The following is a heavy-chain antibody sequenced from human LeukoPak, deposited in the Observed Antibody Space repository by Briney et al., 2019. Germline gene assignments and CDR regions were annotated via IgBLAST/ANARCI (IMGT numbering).Heavy chain of an antibody. CDR3: ARGPITRPTRPYYYGMDV. V-gene: IGHV1-69*04. CDR1: GYTFTSYG. Sequence: ASVKVSCKASGYTFTSYGISWVRQAPGQGLEWMGRIIPILGIANYAQKFQGRVTITADKSTSTAYMELSSLRSEDTAVYYCARGPITRPTRPYYYGMDVWGQGTTVTVSS. D-gene: IGHD3-16*01. J-gene: IGHJ6*02. CDR2: IIPILGIA.